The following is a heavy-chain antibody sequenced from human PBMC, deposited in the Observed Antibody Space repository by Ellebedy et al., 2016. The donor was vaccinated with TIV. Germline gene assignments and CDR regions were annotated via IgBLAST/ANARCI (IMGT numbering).Heavy chain of an antibody. D-gene: IGHD3-10*01. Sequence: SETLSLTCAVYGESFSGYFWSWIRQPPGKGLEWIGEINHSGSTNYNPSLKSRVTISVDTSKNQFSLKLSSVTAADTAVYYCARGPRRGVPNWFDPWGQGTLVTVSS. J-gene: IGHJ5*02. CDR1: GESFSGYF. CDR2: INHSGST. V-gene: IGHV4-34*01. CDR3: ARGPRRGVPNWFDP.